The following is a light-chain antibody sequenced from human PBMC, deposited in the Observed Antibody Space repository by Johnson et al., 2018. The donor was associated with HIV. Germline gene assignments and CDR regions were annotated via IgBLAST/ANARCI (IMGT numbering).Light chain of an antibody. V-gene: IGLV1-51*02. CDR3: GVWDASLSPHYV. J-gene: IGLJ1*01. CDR1: SSNIGKNY. Sequence: QSALTQPPSVSAAPGQMVSISCSGSSSNIGKNYVSWYQQFPGTAPKLLIHENNKRPSGIPDRFSGSKSGASATLGITGLQTGDEADYYCGVWDASLSPHYVFGTGPTITVL. CDR2: ENN.